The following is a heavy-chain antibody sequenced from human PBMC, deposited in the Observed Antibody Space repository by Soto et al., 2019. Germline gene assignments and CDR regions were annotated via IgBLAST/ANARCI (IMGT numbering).Heavy chain of an antibody. J-gene: IGHJ6*02. CDR3: AGGTMIVVAYKPGCYGMDV. D-gene: IGHD3-22*01. CDR1: GFTFSSYW. Sequence: EVQLVESGGGLVQPGGSLRLSCAASGFTFSSYWMHWVRQAPGKGLVWVSRINSDGSSTSYADSVKGRFTISRDNAKNTLYLQMNSLRAEDTAVYYCAGGTMIVVAYKPGCYGMDVWGQGTTVTVSS. CDR2: INSDGSST. V-gene: IGHV3-74*01.